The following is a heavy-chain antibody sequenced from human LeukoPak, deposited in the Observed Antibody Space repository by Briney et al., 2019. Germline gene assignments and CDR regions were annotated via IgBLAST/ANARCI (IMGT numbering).Heavy chain of an antibody. Sequence: ASVKVSCKASGGTFSSYAISWVRQAPGQGLEWMGWINPNSGGTNYAQKFQGRVTMTRDTSISTAYMELSRLRSDDTAVYYCARDQWAPGYYYMDVWGKGTTVTVSS. J-gene: IGHJ6*03. CDR3: ARDQWAPGYYYMDV. D-gene: IGHD2-8*01. V-gene: IGHV1-2*02. CDR2: INPNSGGT. CDR1: GGTFSSYA.